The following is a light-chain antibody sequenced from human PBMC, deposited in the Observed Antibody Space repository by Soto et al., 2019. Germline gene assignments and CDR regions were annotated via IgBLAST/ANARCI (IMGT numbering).Light chain of an antibody. V-gene: IGKV1-5*01. CDR3: QQYQRYWT. CDR2: DAS. J-gene: IGKJ1*01. CDR1: QGITGW. Sequence: DIQLTQSPSTLSASVGDRVTITCRASQGITGWLAWYQQKPGKAPKLLIFDASTLESGVPPRFTGSGSGTEFPLSISNLQPDDFATYYCQQYQRYWTFGHGTKVEVK.